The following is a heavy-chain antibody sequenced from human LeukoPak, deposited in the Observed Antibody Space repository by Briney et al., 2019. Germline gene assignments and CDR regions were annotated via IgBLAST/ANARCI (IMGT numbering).Heavy chain of an antibody. D-gene: IGHD3-3*02. CDR1: EFTFDDYG. CDR3: ARSRDRLNSIQTGRYDAFDI. Sequence: GGSLRLSCAASEFTFDDYGMSWVRQAPGKGLEWVSGINWNGGSTIYADSVKGRFTISRDNAKNSLYLQMHSLRAEDTAVYYCARSRDRLNSIQTGRYDAFDIWGQGTTVTVSS. CDR2: INWNGGST. V-gene: IGHV3-20*04. J-gene: IGHJ3*02.